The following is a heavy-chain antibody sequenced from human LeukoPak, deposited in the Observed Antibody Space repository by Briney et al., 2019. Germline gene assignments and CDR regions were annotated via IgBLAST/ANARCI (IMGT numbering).Heavy chain of an antibody. J-gene: IGHJ4*02. CDR3: ARVHDFWSGFFDY. V-gene: IGHV1-46*01. D-gene: IGHD3-3*01. CDR1: VYTFTTYY. CDR2: INPLGGST. Sequence: TSVTVSCKASVYTFTTYYMHWLRPAPAQGLEWMGIINPLGGSTTYANKFQDRLTMTRDTPTSTGYMELSSLRSEDTAVYYCARVHDFWSGFFDYCGQGPLVIVSS.